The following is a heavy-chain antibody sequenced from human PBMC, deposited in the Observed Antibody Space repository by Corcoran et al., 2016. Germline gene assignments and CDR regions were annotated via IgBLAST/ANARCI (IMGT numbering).Heavy chain of an antibody. V-gene: IGHV3-15*07. CDR2: IKSKTDGGTT. D-gene: IGHD3-22*01. Sequence: EVQLVESGGGLVKPGGSLRLSCAASGFTFSNAWMNWVRQAPGKGLEWVGRIKSKTDGGTTDYAAPVQGRFTISRDDSKNTLYLQMNSLKTEDTAVYYCTTRITMIVVVITGSGAFDIWGQGTMVTVSS. CDR3: TTRITMIVVVITGSGAFDI. CDR1: GFTFSNAW. J-gene: IGHJ3*02.